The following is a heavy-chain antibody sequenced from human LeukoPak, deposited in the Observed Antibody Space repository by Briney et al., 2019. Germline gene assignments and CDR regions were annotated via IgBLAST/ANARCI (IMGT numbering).Heavy chain of an antibody. Sequence: VGSLRLSCAASGFTFSSYSMNWVRQAPGKGLEWVSFISSSNSYIYHADSMKGRFAISRDNAKNSLFLQMNSLRAEDTAVYYCATGGVGATSPLFIDYWGQGTLVTVSS. CDR3: ATGGVGATSPLFIDY. D-gene: IGHD1-26*01. V-gene: IGHV3-21*01. J-gene: IGHJ4*02. CDR1: GFTFSSYS. CDR2: ISSSNSYI.